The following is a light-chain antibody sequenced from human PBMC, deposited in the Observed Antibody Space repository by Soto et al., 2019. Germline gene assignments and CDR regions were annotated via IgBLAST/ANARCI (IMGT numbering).Light chain of an antibody. Sequence: QSVLTKPASVSGSPGQSITISCTGASSDVGGYNYVSWYQQHPGKAPKLMIYDVTNRPSGVSNRFSGSKSGNTASLTISGLQAEDEADYYCCSYTSSNTLVFGGGTKVTVL. CDR1: SSDVGGYNY. CDR2: DVT. J-gene: IGLJ3*02. V-gene: IGLV2-14*01. CDR3: CSYTSSNTLV.